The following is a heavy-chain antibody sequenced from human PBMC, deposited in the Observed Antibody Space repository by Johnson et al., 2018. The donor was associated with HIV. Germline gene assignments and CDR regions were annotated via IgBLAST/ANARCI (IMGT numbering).Heavy chain of an antibody. Sequence: VQLVESGGGLVQRGGSLRLSCAASGFTFDNYGMSWVRQAPGKGLEWVSCISGSGSSTYYADSVQGRFTISRDNSKNTLYLQMTSLRVEDTAIYYCARDRRDVSSSRWFGPTRRAFDIWGQGTMVTVSS. CDR2: ISGSGSST. J-gene: IGHJ3*02. V-gene: IGHV3-23*04. D-gene: IGHD6-6*01. CDR1: GFTFDNYG. CDR3: ARDRRDVSSSRWFGPTRRAFDI.